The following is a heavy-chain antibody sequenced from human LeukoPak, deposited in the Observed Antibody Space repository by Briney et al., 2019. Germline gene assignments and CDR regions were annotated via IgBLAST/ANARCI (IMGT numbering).Heavy chain of an antibody. Sequence: PGGSLRLSCAASKFTFSSYAVSWVRQAPGKGLEWVSAISGSGGSTYYADSVKGRITISRDNSKNTLYLQMNSLRAEDTAVYYCAKEFYYGSGSYYPTFDYWGQGTLVTVSS. J-gene: IGHJ4*02. V-gene: IGHV3-23*01. D-gene: IGHD3-10*01. CDR2: ISGSGGST. CDR1: KFTFSSYA. CDR3: AKEFYYGSGSYYPTFDY.